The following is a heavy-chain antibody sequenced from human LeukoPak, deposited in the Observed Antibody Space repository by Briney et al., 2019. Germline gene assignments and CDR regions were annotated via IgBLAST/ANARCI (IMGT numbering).Heavy chain of an antibody. Sequence: ASVKVSCKTSVYTFTAYYVHWVGQAPGQGLEWMGWINPKSGGTKYAQKFQGRVTMTRDTSISTVYMELSRLTSDDTAMYYCARASGFGVVITSFDPWGQGTLVTVSS. J-gene: IGHJ5*02. D-gene: IGHD3-3*01. V-gene: IGHV1-2*02. CDR1: VYTFTAYY. CDR2: INPKSGGT. CDR3: ARASGFGVVITSFDP.